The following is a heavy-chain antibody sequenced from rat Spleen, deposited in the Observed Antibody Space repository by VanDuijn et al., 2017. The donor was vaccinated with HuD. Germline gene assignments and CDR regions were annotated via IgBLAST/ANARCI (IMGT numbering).Heavy chain of an antibody. D-gene: IGHD1-4*01. Sequence: QVQLKESGPGLVQPSQTLSLTCTVSGFSLSNYGVIWVRQPPGKGLDWMGVIWGNGNTNYNSVLQSRLSISRDTSKSQVFLQMNILQTEDTAMYFCARSGQTTRILAYWGQGTLVTVSS. CDR1: GFSLSNYG. CDR2: IWGNGNT. CDR3: ARSGQTTRILAY. J-gene: IGHJ3*01. V-gene: IGHV2-13*01.